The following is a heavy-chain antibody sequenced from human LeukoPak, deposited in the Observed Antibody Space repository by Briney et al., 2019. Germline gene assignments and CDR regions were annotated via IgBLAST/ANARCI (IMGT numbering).Heavy chain of an antibody. D-gene: IGHD2-2*01. Sequence: SETLSLTCTVSGGSISSSSCYWGWLRQPPGKGLEGVGSIYYSGSTYYNPSLKSRVTISVDRSKYQFSLKLSSVTAADTAVYYCARECSTSCYSFDYWGQGTLVTVSS. V-gene: IGHV4-39*07. J-gene: IGHJ4*02. CDR2: IYYSGST. CDR3: ARECSTSCYSFDY. CDR1: GGSISSSSCY.